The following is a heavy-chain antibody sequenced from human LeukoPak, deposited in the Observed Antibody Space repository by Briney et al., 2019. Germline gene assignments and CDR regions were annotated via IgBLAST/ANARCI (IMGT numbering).Heavy chain of an antibody. CDR2: IYTSGST. CDR1: GGSISSYY. CDR3: ARSTQVVITGDNWFDL. V-gene: IGHV4-4*09. J-gene: IGHJ5*02. Sequence: PSETLSLTCTVSGGSISSYYWSWLRQPPGKGLEWLGYIYTSGSTNYNPSLKSRVTISVDTSKNHFSLRLSSVTAADTAVYYCARSTQVVITGDNWFDLWGQGTLVTVSS. D-gene: IGHD3-22*01.